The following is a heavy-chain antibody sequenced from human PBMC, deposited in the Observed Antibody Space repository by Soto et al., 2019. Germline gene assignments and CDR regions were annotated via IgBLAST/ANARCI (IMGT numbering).Heavy chain of an antibody. CDR1: GFTFSSYS. D-gene: IGHD5-18*01. V-gene: IGHV3-48*04. J-gene: IGHJ4*02. Sequence: EVPLVESGGNLVQPGGSLRLSCAASGFTFSSYSMNWVRQAPDKGLEWISYISSSSSNIYYADSVEGRFTISRDNAKNSLYLQMNSLRAGDTALYYCARGHSIDYWGQGTLVTVSS. CDR3: ARGHSIDY. CDR2: ISSSSSNI.